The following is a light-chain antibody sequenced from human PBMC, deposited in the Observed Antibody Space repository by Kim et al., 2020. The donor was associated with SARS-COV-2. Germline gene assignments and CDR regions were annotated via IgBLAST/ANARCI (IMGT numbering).Light chain of an antibody. J-gene: IGLJ3*02. V-gene: IGLV2-11*01. Sequence: QPVTTSCTGTSSDVCGDNSVSWYQQHPGKAPKLMIYDVNKRPSGVPDRFSGSKSGNTASLTISGLQAEDEADYSCCSYAGSNTWVFGGGTQLTVL. CDR2: DVN. CDR3: CSYAGSNTWV. CDR1: SSDVCGDNS.